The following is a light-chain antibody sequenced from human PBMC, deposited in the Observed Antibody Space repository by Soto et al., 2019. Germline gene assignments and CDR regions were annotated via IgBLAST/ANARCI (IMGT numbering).Light chain of an antibody. V-gene: IGKV3-20*01. CDR1: QSVSSSY. Sequence: EIVLTQSPDTLSLSPGERATLSCRASQSVSSSYLAWYQQKPGQAPRPLIYGASSRAIGIPDRFSGSGSGKDFTLNISRLEPAYSAVYYCQQYGSSLWTVGQGTKV. CDR3: QQYGSSLWT. CDR2: GAS. J-gene: IGKJ1*01.